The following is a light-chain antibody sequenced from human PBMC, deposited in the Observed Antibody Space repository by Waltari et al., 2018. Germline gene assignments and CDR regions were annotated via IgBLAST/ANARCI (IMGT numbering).Light chain of an antibody. CDR2: EDS. CDR3: YSTDSSANYRV. V-gene: IGLV3-10*01. Sequence: SYELTQPPSVSVSPGQTARITCSGDALPKKYAYWYQQKSGQAPVLVIYEDSKRPSGSPERVSGSSSGTMATLTISGAQVEDEADYYCYSTDSSANYRVFGGGTKLTVL. J-gene: IGLJ2*01. CDR1: ALPKKY.